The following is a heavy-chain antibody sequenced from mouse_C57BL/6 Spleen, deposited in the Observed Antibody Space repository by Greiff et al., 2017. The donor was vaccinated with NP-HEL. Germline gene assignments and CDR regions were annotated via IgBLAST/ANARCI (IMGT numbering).Heavy chain of an antibody. CDR3: ARVAYYDYAMDY. CDR1: GYTFTDYN. Sequence: EVQRVESGPELVKPGASVKIPCKASGYTFTDYNMDWVKQSHGKSLEWIGDINPNNGGTIYNQKFKGKATLTVDKSSSTAYMELRSLTSEDTAVYYCARVAYYDYAMDYWGQGTSVTVSS. V-gene: IGHV1-18*01. D-gene: IGHD2-4*01. CDR2: INPNNGGT. J-gene: IGHJ4*01.